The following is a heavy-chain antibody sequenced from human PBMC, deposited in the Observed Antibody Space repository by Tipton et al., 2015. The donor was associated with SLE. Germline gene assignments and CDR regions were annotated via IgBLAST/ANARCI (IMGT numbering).Heavy chain of an antibody. V-gene: IGHV4-39*07. J-gene: IGHJ3*02. CDR2: IYYSGST. D-gene: IGHD6-13*01. CDR3: ARVGLAAATGGGSFDI. Sequence: GLVKPSETLSLTCAVYGGSFSGYYWGWIRQPPGKGLEWIGSIYYSGSTYYNPSLKSRVTISVDTSKNQFSLKLSSVTAADTAVYYCARVGLAAATGGGSFDIWGQGTMVTVSS. CDR1: GGSFSGYY.